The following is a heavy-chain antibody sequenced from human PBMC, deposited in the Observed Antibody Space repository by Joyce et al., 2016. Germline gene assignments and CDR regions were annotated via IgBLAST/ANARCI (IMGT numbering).Heavy chain of an antibody. CDR1: GGAFSNFT. V-gene: IGHV1-69*12. Sequence: QVLLVQSGATVKRPGSSLKVSCKSSGGAFSNFTVNWVRQAPGQRLEWMGGIIPCFGAAKYAEHFQGRVTLTADLSTRTAFMELSSLTSVDTAVYYCARGGTSSDHFFFYTLDIWGPGTTVIVSS. CDR2: IIPCFGAA. J-gene: IGHJ6*02. D-gene: IGHD1-14*01. CDR3: ARGGTSSDHFFFYTLDI.